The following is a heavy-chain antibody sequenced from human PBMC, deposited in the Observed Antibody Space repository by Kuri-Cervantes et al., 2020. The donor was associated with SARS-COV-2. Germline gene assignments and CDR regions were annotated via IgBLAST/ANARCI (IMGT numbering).Heavy chain of an antibody. D-gene: IGHD2-2*01. V-gene: IGHV4-4*07. CDR2: IYTSGSS. Sequence: SETLSLTCTVSGVSSRSHYWSWMWQPAMIGRIYTSGSSNYNPSLKSRVTMSVDTSKKQFSLKLNSVTAADTAVYYCARDCSSTSCYPSPWYFDLWGRGTLVTVSS. CDR3: ARDCSSTSCYPSPWYFDL. CDR1: GVSSRSHY. J-gene: IGHJ2*01.